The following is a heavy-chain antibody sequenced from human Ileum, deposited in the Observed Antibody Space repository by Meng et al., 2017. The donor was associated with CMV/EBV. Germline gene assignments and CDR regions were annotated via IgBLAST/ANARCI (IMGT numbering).Heavy chain of an antibody. CDR3: VRSSGWALFDS. Sequence: VQLVQAGAARKKPGASVKSSCTTSGFPFSNYSLHWVRQGPGQGLEWMGWVNSKNTATNYARKFQGRVSITRDTSISTAHMELSRLMSDDTAVYYCVRSSGWALFDSWGQGTLVTVSS. V-gene: IGHV1-2*02. J-gene: IGHJ4*02. CDR2: VNSKNTAT. D-gene: IGHD6-19*01. CDR1: GFPFSNYS.